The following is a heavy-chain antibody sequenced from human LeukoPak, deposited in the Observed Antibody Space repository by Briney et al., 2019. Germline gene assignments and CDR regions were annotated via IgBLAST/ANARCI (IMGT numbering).Heavy chain of an antibody. J-gene: IGHJ4*02. V-gene: IGHV3-49*01. Sequence: TGGSLRLSCTTSGFNFGDYAMSWFRQAPEKGLEWVGFIRSKAYGGTTEYAASVKGRFTISRDGSKSIAYLQMNSLKTEDTAVYYCTRRYYFDYWGQGTLVTVSS. CDR2: IRSKAYGGTT. CDR1: GFNFGDYA. CDR3: TRRYYFDY.